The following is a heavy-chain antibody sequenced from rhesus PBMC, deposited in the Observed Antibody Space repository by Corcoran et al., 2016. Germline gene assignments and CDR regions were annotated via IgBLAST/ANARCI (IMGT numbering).Heavy chain of an antibody. V-gene: IGHV4-169*01. CDR2: IYGSGSST. CDR1: GGSISSSY. CDR3: ARSWGQRVLVPDY. Sequence: QVQLQQWGEGLVKPSETLSVTCAVSGGSISSSYWSWIRQAPGKGLEWIGYIYGSGSSTNYNPSLKSRVTLSVDPSKNQLSLKLSSVTTADSAVYYCARSWGQRVLVPDYWGQGVLVTVSS. J-gene: IGHJ4*01. D-gene: IGHD2-2*01.